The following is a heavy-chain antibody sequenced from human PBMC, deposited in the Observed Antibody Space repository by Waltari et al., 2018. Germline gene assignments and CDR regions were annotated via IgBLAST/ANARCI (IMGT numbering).Heavy chain of an antibody. CDR2: IYYSGST. D-gene: IGHD5-12*01. CDR1: GGSISSSSYY. Sequence: QLQLQESGPGLVKPSETLSLTCTVSGGSISSSSYYWGWIRQPPGKGLEWIGSIYYSGSTYYNPSLKSRVTISVDTSKNQFSLKLSSVTAADTAVYYCARHRRRWLQSVGPNQNRKGYYYYYMDVWGKGTTVTVSS. J-gene: IGHJ6*03. CDR3: ARHRRRWLQSVGPNQNRKGYYYYYMDV. V-gene: IGHV4-39*07.